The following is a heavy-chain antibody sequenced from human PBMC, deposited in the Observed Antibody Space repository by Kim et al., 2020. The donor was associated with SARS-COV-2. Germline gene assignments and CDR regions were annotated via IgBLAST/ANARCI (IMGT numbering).Heavy chain of an antibody. CDR3: ARCGSSSCYG. V-gene: IGHV3-74*01. CDR2: INSDGTST. D-gene: IGHD2-2*01. Sequence: GGSLRLSCAASGFTFSSYWKHWVRQAPGKGLVWVSRINSDGTSTSYADSVKGRFTISRDNAKNTLYLQKHSLRAEDTAAYYCARCGSSSCYGWGQGTLVT. J-gene: IGHJ4*02. CDR1: GFTFSSYW.